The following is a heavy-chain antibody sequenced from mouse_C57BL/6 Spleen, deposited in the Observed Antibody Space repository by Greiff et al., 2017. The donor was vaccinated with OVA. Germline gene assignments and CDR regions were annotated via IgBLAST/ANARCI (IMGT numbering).Heavy chain of an antibody. D-gene: IGHD3-2*02. CDR3: AKTAQATSRAMDY. Sequence: EVQLQQSGPELVKPGASVKISCKASGYSFTDYNVNWVKQSNGKSLEWIGVINPNYGTTSYNQKFKGKATLTVDQSSSTAYMQLNSLTSEDSAVYYCAKTAQATSRAMDYWGQGTSVTVSS. CDR2: INPNYGTT. J-gene: IGHJ4*01. CDR1: GYSFTDYN. V-gene: IGHV1-39*01.